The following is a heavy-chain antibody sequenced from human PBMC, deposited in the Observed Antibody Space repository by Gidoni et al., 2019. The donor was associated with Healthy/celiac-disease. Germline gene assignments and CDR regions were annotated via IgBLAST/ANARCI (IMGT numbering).Heavy chain of an antibody. CDR2: IIPIVGTA. CDR1: GGTFSSYA. V-gene: IGHV1-69*06. Sequence: QVPLVQSGAEVKKPGSSVKVSCKASGGTFSSYAISWVRQAPGQGLEWMGGIIPIVGTANYAQKFQGRVTITADKSTSTAVYYCARDSSSGGNDWYFDLWGRGTLVTVSS. J-gene: IGHJ2*01. CDR3: DL. D-gene: IGHD2-15*01.